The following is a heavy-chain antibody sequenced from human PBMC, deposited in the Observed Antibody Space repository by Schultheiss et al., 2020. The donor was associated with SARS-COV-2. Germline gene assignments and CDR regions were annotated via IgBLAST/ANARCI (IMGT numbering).Heavy chain of an antibody. Sequence: SETLSLTCAVSGGSISSGGYSWSWIRQPPGKGLEWIGYIYYSGSTNYNPSLKSRVTISVDTSKNQFSLKLSSVTAADTAVYYCALGDYGDYVVDYWGQGTLVTVSS. CDR1: GGSISSGGYS. CDR2: IYYSGST. CDR3: ALGDYGDYVVDY. D-gene: IGHD4-17*01. V-gene: IGHV4-61*08. J-gene: IGHJ4*02.